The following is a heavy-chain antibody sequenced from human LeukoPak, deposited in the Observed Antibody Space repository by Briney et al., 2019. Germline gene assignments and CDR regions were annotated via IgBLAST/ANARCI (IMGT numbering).Heavy chain of an antibody. CDR3: ARGGGSGSYLSWFDP. V-gene: IGHV4-59*01. D-gene: IGHD3-10*01. Sequence: PSETLSLTCTVSGGSISSYYWSWIRQPPGKGLEWIGYIYYSGSTNYNPSLKSRVTISVDTSKNQFSLKLSSVTAADTAVYYCARGGGSGSYLSWFDPWGQGTLVTVSS. CDR1: GGSISSYY. J-gene: IGHJ5*02. CDR2: IYYSGST.